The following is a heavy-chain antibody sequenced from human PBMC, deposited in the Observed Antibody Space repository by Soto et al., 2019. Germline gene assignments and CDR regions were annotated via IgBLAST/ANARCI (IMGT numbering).Heavy chain of an antibody. CDR2: ISYDGSNK. Sequence: PGGSLRLSCAASGFTFSSYAMHWVRQAPGKGLEWVAVISYDGSNKYYADSVKGRFTISRDNSKNTLYLQMNSLRAEDTAVHYCARESYDSSGYYLNWFDPWGQGTLVTVSS. J-gene: IGHJ5*02. V-gene: IGHV3-30-3*01. CDR3: ARESYDSSGYYLNWFDP. D-gene: IGHD3-22*01. CDR1: GFTFSSYA.